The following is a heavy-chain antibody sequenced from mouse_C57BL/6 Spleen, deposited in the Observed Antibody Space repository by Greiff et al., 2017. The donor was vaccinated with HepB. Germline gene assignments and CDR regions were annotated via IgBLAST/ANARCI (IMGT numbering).Heavy chain of an antibody. CDR3: ATGPLYAMDY. Sequence: VKLQESGPELVKPGASVKISCKASGYAFSSSWMNWVKQRPGKGLEWIGRIYPGDGDTNYNGKFKGKATLTADKSSSTAYMQLSSLTSEDSAVYFCATGPLYAMDYWGQGTSVTVSS. V-gene: IGHV1-82*01. CDR2: IYPGDGDT. CDR1: GYAFSSSW. J-gene: IGHJ4*01.